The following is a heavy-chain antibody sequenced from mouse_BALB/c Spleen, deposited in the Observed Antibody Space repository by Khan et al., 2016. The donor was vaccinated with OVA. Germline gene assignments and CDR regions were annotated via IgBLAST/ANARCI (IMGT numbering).Heavy chain of an antibody. V-gene: IGHV3-2*02. CDR2: ISYSGST. J-gene: IGHJ2*01. D-gene: IGHD1-2*01. CDR3: ARTARIKY. CDR1: GYSINSGYG. Sequence: VQLVESGPGLVKPSQSLSLTCTVTGYSINSGYGWNWIRQFPGNKLEWMGYISYSGSTNYTPSLKSRISITRDTSKNQFFLQLNSVTTEDTATYYCARTARIKYWGQGTTLTVSS.